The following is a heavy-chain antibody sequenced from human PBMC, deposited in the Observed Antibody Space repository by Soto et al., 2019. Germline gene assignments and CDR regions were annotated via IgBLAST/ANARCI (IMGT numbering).Heavy chain of an antibody. Sequence: EVQLVESGGGLVQPGGSLKLSCAASGFTFSGSAMHWVRQASGKGLEWVGRIRSKANSYATAYAASVKGRFTISRDDLKNTAYLQMNSLKTEDTAVYYCTSNYDILTGYYQRDYWGQGTLVTVSS. CDR2: IRSKANSYAT. CDR1: GFTFSGSA. J-gene: IGHJ4*02. CDR3: TSNYDILTGYYQRDY. V-gene: IGHV3-73*02. D-gene: IGHD3-9*01.